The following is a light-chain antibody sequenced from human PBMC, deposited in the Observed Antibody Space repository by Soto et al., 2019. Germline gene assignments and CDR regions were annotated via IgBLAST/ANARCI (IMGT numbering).Light chain of an antibody. CDR3: MVWDSSSEHWV. Sequence: SYELTQPPSVSVAPGKTARITCGGNNIGSKSVHWYQQKPGQAPVLVIYYDSDRPSGIPERFSGSNSGNTATLTISRVEAGDEADYYCMVWDSSSEHWVFGGGTKLTVL. CDR1: NIGSKS. J-gene: IGLJ3*02. CDR2: YDS. V-gene: IGLV3-21*04.